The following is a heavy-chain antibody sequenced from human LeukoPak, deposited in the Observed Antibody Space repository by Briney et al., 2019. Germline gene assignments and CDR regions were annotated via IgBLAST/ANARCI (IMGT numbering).Heavy chain of an antibody. V-gene: IGHV3-53*01. CDR1: GFTFSSNY. J-gene: IGHJ6*04. Sequence: GGSLRLSCAASGFTFSSNYMSWVRQAPGKGLEWVSVIYSGGSTYYADSVKGRFTISRDNSKNTLYLQMSSLRAEDTAVYYCASAPTTDYYYGMDVWGKGTTVTVSS. D-gene: IGHD1-26*01. CDR3: ASAPTTDYYYGMDV. CDR2: IYSGGST.